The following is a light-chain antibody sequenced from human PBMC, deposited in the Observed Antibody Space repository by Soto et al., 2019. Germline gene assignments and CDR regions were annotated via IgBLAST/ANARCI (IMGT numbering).Light chain of an antibody. CDR3: QQYDGHPYT. V-gene: IGKV1-5*03. CDR2: RTS. CDR1: QSINNW. Sequence: DIQMTQSPSTLSASVGDRVTITCRASQSINNWLAWYQQKPGKAPKVLIYRTSSLESGVPSRFRGGGSEIEFTLTISRLQPEDFATYYCQQYDGHPYTFGQGTKLEIK. J-gene: IGKJ2*01.